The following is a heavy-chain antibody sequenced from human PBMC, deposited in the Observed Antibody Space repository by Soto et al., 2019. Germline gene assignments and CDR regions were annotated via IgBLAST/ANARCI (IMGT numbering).Heavy chain of an antibody. D-gene: IGHD2-15*01. CDR2: IRSSSSTI. J-gene: IGHJ6*02. Sequence: GGSLRLSCSASGFTFSSYSMNGVRQAPGKGLERVSCIRSSSSTIYYADSVKGRFTMSRDNDKNSLCVQMKSLRDEETAVYYCARDILDYCSGGSCYGLDVWGQGTKVTVSS. CDR1: GFTFSSYS. V-gene: IGHV3-48*02. CDR3: ARDILDYCSGGSCYGLDV.